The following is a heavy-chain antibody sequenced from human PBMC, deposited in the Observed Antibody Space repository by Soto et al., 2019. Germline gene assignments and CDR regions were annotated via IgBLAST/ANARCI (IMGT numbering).Heavy chain of an antibody. V-gene: IGHV4-61*01. J-gene: IGHJ4*02. Sequence: PSETLSLTCTVSGGSVSSGSYYWSWIRQPPGKGLEWIGYIYYSGSTNYNPSLKSRVTISVDTSKNQFSLKLSSVTAADTAVYYCARLHPYYYLKPDFDYWGQGTLVTVS. CDR2: IYYSGST. CDR3: ARLHPYYYLKPDFDY. CDR1: GGSVSSGSYY. D-gene: IGHD3-10*01.